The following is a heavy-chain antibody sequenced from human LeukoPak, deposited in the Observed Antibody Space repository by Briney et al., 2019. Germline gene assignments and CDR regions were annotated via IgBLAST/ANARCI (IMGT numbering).Heavy chain of an antibody. CDR2: IYYRGSP. CDR1: GGSISSSSYY. CDR3: ARVYCSSTSCYGMDV. V-gene: IGHV4-39*01. Sequence: PSETLSLTCTVSGGSISSSSYYWGGIRQPPGKGLEWIGSIYYRGSPYYNPSLKSRVTISVDTSTNQFSLKLSSVPAADTAVYYCARVYCSSTSCYGMDVWGQGTTVTDSS. D-gene: IGHD2-2*01. J-gene: IGHJ6*02.